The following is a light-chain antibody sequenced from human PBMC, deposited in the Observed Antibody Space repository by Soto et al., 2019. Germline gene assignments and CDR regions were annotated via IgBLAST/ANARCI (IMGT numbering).Light chain of an antibody. V-gene: IGKV3-15*01. CDR3: QQYNNWPRT. Sequence: EIVLTQSQATLSVSPGERATLSCRASQSVSSNLAWYQQKPGQAPRLLIYGASTRATGIPARFSGSGSGTEFTLTISSLQSEDFAVYYCQQYNNWPRTFGQRTKVDI. CDR1: QSVSSN. CDR2: GAS. J-gene: IGKJ1*01.